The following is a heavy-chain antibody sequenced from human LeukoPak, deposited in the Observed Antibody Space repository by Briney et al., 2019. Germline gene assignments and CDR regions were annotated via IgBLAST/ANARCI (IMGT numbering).Heavy chain of an antibody. CDR3: ARDDGRRRGYADY. Sequence: GGSLRLSRAASGFTFSSYAMSWVRQAPGKGLEWVSYISSSGSSIYHADYVKGRFTIPRDNAKNSLYLQMNSLRAEDTAVYYCARDDGRRRGYADYWGQGTLVTVSS. J-gene: IGHJ4*02. CDR1: GFTFSSYA. D-gene: IGHD3-22*01. V-gene: IGHV3-48*04. CDR2: ISSSGSSI.